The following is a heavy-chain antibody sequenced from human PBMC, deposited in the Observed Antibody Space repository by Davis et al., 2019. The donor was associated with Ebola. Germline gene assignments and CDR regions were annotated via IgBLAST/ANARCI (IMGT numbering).Heavy chain of an antibody. Sequence: MPSETLSLTCTVSGGYISGYYWSWIRQPPGKGLEWIGNLYHGGGTNYSPSLKSRLTISVDTSKNQFSLKLSSVTAADTAVYYCAREGENGSGWMLNYYGMDVWGKGTTVTVSS. V-gene: IGHV4-59*12. J-gene: IGHJ6*04. CDR1: GGYISGYY. CDR2: LYHGGGT. D-gene: IGHD6-19*01. CDR3: AREGENGSGWMLNYYGMDV.